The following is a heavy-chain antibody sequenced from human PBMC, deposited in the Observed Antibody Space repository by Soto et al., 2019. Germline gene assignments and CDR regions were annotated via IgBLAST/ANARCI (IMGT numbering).Heavy chain of an antibody. Sequence: EVQLLESGGGLVQPGGSLRLSCAASGFTFSSYAMSWVRQAPGKGLEWVSAISGSGGSTYYADSVKGRFTISRDNSKNTLYLQMNSLRAEDTAVYYCAKAPPSSYYYDSSGYKPSYFDYWGQGTLVTVSS. V-gene: IGHV3-23*01. CDR2: ISGSGGST. D-gene: IGHD3-22*01. J-gene: IGHJ4*02. CDR3: AKAPPSSYYYDSSGYKPSYFDY. CDR1: GFTFSSYA.